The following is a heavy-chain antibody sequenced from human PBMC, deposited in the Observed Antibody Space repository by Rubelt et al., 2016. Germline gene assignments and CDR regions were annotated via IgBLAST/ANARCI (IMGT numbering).Heavy chain of an antibody. CDR2: ISGSVGTT. V-gene: IGHV3-23*04. CDR3: GREWGKGDSQYIDV. D-gene: IGHD2-21*02. CDR1: GFTFSIYA. J-gene: IGHJ6*03. Sequence: EVQLVESGGVVVQPGGSLSLSCAASGFTFSIYAMRWVRQAPGQGLEWVSTISGSVGTTWYASSVKGRFPLSRDNSKTTLYLQTNSLGADDTAVEYCGREWGKGDSQYIDVWGKGDTVTV.